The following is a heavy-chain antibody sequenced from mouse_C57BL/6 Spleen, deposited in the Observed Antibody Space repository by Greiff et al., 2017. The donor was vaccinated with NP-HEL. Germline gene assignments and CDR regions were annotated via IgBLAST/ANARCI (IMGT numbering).Heavy chain of an antibody. J-gene: IGHJ4*01. D-gene: IGHD2-5*01. V-gene: IGHV1-69*01. CDR3: ARYYSNYEDYYAMDY. CDR1: GYTFTSYW. CDR2: IDPSDSYT. Sequence: VQLQQSGAELVMPGASVKLSCKASGYTFTSYWMHWVKQRPGQGLEWIGEIDPSDSYTNYNQKFKGKSTLTVDKSSSTAYMQLSSLTSEDSAVYYCARYYSNYEDYYAMDYWGQGTSVTVSS.